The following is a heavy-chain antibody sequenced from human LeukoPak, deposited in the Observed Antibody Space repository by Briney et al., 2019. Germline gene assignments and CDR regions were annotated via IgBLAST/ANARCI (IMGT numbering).Heavy chain of an antibody. J-gene: IGHJ4*02. CDR1: GYSFTSYW. CDR2: IYPGDSDT. D-gene: IGHD6-13*01. Sequence: GESLKISCKGSGYSFTSYWIGWVRQMSGKGLEWMGIIYPGDSDTRYSPSFQGQVTISADNSISTAYLQWSSLQASDSGIYYCARQAGQLVDYWGQGTQVTVSS. V-gene: IGHV5-51*01. CDR3: ARQAGQLVDY.